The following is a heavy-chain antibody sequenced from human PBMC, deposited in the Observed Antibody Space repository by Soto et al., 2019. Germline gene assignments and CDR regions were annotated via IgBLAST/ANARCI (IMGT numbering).Heavy chain of an antibody. CDR3: ARGYKWNLNWFDP. Sequence: SVKVSWKASGGTFSSYAISWVRQAPGQGLEWMGGIIPIFGTANYAQKFQGRVTITADESTSTAYMELSSLRSEDTAVYYGARGYKWNLNWFDPWGQGTLVTVSS. V-gene: IGHV1-69*13. CDR2: IIPIFGTA. CDR1: GGTFSSYA. J-gene: IGHJ5*02. D-gene: IGHD1-20*01.